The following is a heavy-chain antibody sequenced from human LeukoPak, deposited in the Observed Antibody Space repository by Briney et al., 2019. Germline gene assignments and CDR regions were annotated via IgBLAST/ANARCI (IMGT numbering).Heavy chain of an antibody. Sequence: GGSLRLSCVASGFSFSSYEMSWVRQAPGKGLEWVSYISSSGSTIYYADSVKGRFTTSRDNAKNSLYQQMNSLRAEDTAVYYCASTARIAVAGFDYWGQGTLVTVSS. V-gene: IGHV3-48*03. J-gene: IGHJ4*02. CDR2: ISSSGSTI. CDR3: ASTARIAVAGFDY. D-gene: IGHD6-19*01. CDR1: GFSFSSYE.